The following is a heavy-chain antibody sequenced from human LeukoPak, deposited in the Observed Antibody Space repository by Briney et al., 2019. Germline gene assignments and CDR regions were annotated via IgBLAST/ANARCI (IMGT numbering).Heavy chain of an antibody. CDR1: GYSISSGYY. CDR2: IHHSGST. D-gene: IGHD2-15*01. Sequence: SETLSLTCAVSGYSISSGYYWGWIRQPPGKGLEWIGSIHHSGSTYYNPSLKSRVTISVDTSKNQFSLKLSSVTAADTAVYYCASYCSGGSCWCYWGQGTLVTVSS. J-gene: IGHJ4*02. CDR3: ASYCSGGSCWCY. V-gene: IGHV4-38-2*01.